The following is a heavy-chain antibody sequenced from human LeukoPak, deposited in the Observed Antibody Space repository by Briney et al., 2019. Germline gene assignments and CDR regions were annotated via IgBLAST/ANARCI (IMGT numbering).Heavy chain of an antibody. V-gene: IGHV3-23*01. Sequence: PGGSLRLSCAASRFTFSNYAMSWVRQAPGKGLEWVSRISSNGDNTDYADSVKGRFTISRDNSKNTLYLQMNSLRGEDTALYYCARGGLGAYSPRGLDYWGQGTLVTVSS. CDR2: ISSNGDNT. CDR1: RFTFSNYA. J-gene: IGHJ4*02. D-gene: IGHD3-16*01. CDR3: ARGGLGAYSPRGLDY.